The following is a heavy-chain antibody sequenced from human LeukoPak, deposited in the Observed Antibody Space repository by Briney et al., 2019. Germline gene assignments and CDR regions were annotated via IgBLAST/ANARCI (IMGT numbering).Heavy chain of an antibody. Sequence: PGGSLRLSCAASGFTFSSYAMSWVRQAPGKGLEWVSAISGSGGSTYYADSVKGRFTISRDNSKNKLYLQMNSLRAEDTAVYYCARANSYGYGGFDYWGQGTLVTVSS. CDR3: ARANSYGYGGFDY. J-gene: IGHJ4*02. D-gene: IGHD5-18*01. CDR2: ISGSGGST. V-gene: IGHV3-23*01. CDR1: GFTFSSYA.